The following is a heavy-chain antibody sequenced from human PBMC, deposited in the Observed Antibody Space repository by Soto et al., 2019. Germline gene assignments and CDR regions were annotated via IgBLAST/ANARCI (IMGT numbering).Heavy chain of an antibody. J-gene: IGHJ4*02. CDR1: GYTFTSYG. CDR2: ISAYNGNT. D-gene: IGHD3-22*01. Sequence: ASVKVSCKASGYTFTSYGISWVRQAPGQGLEWMGWISAYNGNTNYAQKLQGRVTMTTDTSTSTAYMELRSLRSDDTAVYYCARSHKPYYHDSSGYFNYWGQGTLVTVSS. V-gene: IGHV1-18*01. CDR3: ARSHKPYYHDSSGYFNY.